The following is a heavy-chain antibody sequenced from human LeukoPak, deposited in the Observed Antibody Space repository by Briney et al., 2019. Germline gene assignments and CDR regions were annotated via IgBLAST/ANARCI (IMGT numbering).Heavy chain of an antibody. J-gene: IGHJ4*02. CDR2: INHSGST. D-gene: IGHD2-15*01. Sequence: SETLSLTCAVYGGSFSGYYWSWIRQPPGKGLEWIGEINHSGSTNYNPSLKSRVTISVDTSKNQFSLKLSSVTAADTAIYYCARDRVVIVVAATGFDYWGQGTLVTVSS. CDR1: GGSFSGYY. CDR3: ARDRVVIVVAATGFDY. V-gene: IGHV4-34*01.